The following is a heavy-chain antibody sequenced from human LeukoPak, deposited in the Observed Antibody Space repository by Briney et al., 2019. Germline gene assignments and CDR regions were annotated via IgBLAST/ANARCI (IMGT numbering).Heavy chain of an antibody. CDR3: ARVDGGSGSASYY. CDR1: GFTFSSYE. D-gene: IGHD3-10*01. Sequence: GGSLRLSCAASGFTFSSYEMNWVRQAPGKGLEWVSYISSSGSTIYYADSVKGRFTISRDNAKNSLYLQMNSLRAEDTAVYYCARVDGGSGSASYYWGQGTLVTVSS. J-gene: IGHJ4*02. V-gene: IGHV3-48*03. CDR2: ISSSGSTI.